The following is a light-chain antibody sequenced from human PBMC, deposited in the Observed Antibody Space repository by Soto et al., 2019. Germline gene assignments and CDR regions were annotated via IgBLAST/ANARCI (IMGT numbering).Light chain of an antibody. CDR1: ERIGTY. CDR3: QQSYSPLVT. Sequence: DIQMTQSPSSLSASEGDKVIITCRANERIGTYLNWYQQKPGKAPKFLIYAASSLASGVPSRFSGGGSGTDFTLIITNLQPEDFAVYYCQQSYSPLVTFGQGTRLDIK. V-gene: IGKV1-39*01. CDR2: AAS. J-gene: IGKJ5*01.